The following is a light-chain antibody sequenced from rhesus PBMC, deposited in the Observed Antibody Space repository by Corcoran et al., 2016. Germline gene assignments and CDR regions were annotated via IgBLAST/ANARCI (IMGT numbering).Light chain of an antibody. CDR2: KAS. J-gene: IGKJ3*01. Sequence: DIQMTQSPSSLSASVGDRVTITCRASENVNNYLNWYQQKPGKAPKHLIYKASTLQSGVPSRFSGIGSGTYYTFTISSLQPEDVASYYCQQGYATPFTVGPGTKLDIK. V-gene: IGKV1-74*01. CDR3: QQGYATPFT. CDR1: ENVNNY.